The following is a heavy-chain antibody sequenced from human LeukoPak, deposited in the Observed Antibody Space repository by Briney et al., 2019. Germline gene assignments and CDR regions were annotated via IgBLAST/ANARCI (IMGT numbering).Heavy chain of an antibody. D-gene: IGHD3-10*01. CDR1: GGSFSGYY. CDR3: ARRDFYGSGRSFDS. J-gene: IGHJ4*02. Sequence: SETLSLTCAVYGGSFSGYYSNWIRQPPGKGLEWIGEVNHSGSTNYNPSLKSRVTISVDTSKNQFSLKVRSVTAADTAVYYCARRDFYGSGRSFDSWGQGNLVTVSS. V-gene: IGHV4-34*01. CDR2: VNHSGST.